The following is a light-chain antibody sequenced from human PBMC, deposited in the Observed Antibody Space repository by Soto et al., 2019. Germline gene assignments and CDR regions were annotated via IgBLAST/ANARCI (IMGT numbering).Light chain of an antibody. J-gene: IGKJ5*01. V-gene: IGKV3-20*01. CDR1: QSRGGDY. Sequence: EIVLAQSPGTLSLSPGERATLSCRASQSRGGDYLAWFQQKPGQSPRLLIYSASNRATSIPDMFSGSGSGTDFTLTISRLEPEDFVVYYCQQNGSLPITFGQGTRLEIK. CDR3: QQNGSLPIT. CDR2: SAS.